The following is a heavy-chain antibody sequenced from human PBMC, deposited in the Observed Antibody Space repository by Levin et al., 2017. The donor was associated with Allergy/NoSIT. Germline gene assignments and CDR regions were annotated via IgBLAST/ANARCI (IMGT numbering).Heavy chain of an antibody. J-gene: IGHJ4*02. CDR3: ARGRAYYYDSGNSYYFDY. Sequence: GSLRLSCTVSGGSIISSNYYWGWIRQPPGKGLEWIGSIYYSGNTYYNPSLKSRVTKSVDTSKNQFSLKLSSVTAADTAVYYCARGRAYYYDSGNSYYFDYWGQGTLVTVSP. D-gene: IGHD3-22*01. CDR2: IYYSGNT. CDR1: GGSIISSNYY. V-gene: IGHV4-39*07.